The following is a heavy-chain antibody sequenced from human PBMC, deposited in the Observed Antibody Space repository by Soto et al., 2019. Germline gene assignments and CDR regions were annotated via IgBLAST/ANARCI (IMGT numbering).Heavy chain of an antibody. J-gene: IGHJ5*02. CDR3: ARDIAVAANWFDP. Sequence: EVQLVESGGGLVQPGGSLRLSCAASGFTFNSYWMSWVRQAPGKGLEWVANIKQDGSEKYYVDSVKGRFTISRDNAKNSLYLQMNSLRAEDTAVYYCARDIAVAANWFDPWGQGTLVTVSS. D-gene: IGHD6-19*01. V-gene: IGHV3-7*01. CDR2: IKQDGSEK. CDR1: GFTFNSYW.